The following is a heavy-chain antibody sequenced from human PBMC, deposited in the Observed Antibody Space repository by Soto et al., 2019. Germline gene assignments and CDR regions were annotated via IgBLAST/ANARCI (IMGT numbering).Heavy chain of an antibody. Sequence: VQLVESGGGVVQPGRSLRLSCAASGFTFSSYAMHWVRQAPGKGLEWVAVISYDGSNKYYADSVKGRFTISRDNSKNXLYLQMNSLRTEDTAVYYCARPLWRDDYNWGYFDLWGRGTLVTVSS. J-gene: IGHJ2*01. CDR2: ISYDGSNK. D-gene: IGHD4-4*01. CDR1: GFTFSSYA. CDR3: ARPLWRDDYNWGYFDL. V-gene: IGHV3-30-3*01.